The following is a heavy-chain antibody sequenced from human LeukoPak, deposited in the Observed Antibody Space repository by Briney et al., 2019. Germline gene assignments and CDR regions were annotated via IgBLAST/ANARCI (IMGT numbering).Heavy chain of an antibody. V-gene: IGHV3-23*01. D-gene: IGHD2-15*01. J-gene: IGHJ4*02. CDR3: AKDGIGYSRGFDY. Sequence: PGGSLRLSCAASGFTFSSYAMSWVRQAPGKGLEWVSAISGSGGSTYYADSVKSRFTISRDNSKNTLYLQMNSLRAEDTAVYYCAKDGIGYSRGFDYWGQGTLVTVSS. CDR1: GFTFSSYA. CDR2: ISGSGGST.